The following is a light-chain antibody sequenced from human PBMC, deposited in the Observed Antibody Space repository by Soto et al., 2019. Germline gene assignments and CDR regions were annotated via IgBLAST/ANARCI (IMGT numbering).Light chain of an antibody. CDR3: QQYNNWPRT. CDR1: QSVSSN. Sequence: EIVMTQYPATLSVSPGERATLSCMASQSVSSNLAWYQQKPGQAPRLLIYGASTRATGIPARFSGSGSGTEFTLTISSLQSEDFAVYYCQQYNNWPRTFGQGTKVDI. CDR2: GAS. V-gene: IGKV3-15*01. J-gene: IGKJ1*01.